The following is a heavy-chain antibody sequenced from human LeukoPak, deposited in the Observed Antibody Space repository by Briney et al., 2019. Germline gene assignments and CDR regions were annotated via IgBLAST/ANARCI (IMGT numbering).Heavy chain of an antibody. CDR2: IRYDGSNK. V-gene: IGHV3-30*02. Sequence: PGGSLRLSCAASGFIFSSYGMHWVRQAPGKGLDWVAFIRYDGSNKNYADSVKGRFTISRGNSKNTVYLQMNSLRAEDTAVYYCAKGHGTRYLEWLSIEYWGQGTLVTVSS. D-gene: IGHD3-3*01. J-gene: IGHJ4*02. CDR3: AKGHGTRYLEWLSIEY. CDR1: GFIFSSYG.